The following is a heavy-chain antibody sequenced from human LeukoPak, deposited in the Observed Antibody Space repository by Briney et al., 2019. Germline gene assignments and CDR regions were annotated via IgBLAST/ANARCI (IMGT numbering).Heavy chain of an antibody. D-gene: IGHD6-6*01. CDR1: GFTFSSYW. CDR3: ARDLDPSSSPFPYYFDY. V-gene: IGHV3-7*01. J-gene: IGHJ4*02. Sequence: TGGSLRLSCAASGFTFSSYWMSWVRQAPGKGLEWVANIKQDGSEKYYADSVKGRFTISRDNAKNSLYLQMNGLRAVDTAVYYCARDLDPSSSPFPYYFDYWGQGTLVTVSS. CDR2: IKQDGSEK.